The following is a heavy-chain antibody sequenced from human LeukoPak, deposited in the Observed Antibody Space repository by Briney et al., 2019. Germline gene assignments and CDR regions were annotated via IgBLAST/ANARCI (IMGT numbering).Heavy chain of an antibody. CDR1: GYTFTSYA. J-gene: IGHJ4*02. CDR2: INAGNGNT. V-gene: IGHV1-3*01. D-gene: IGHD6-13*01. Sequence: GASVKVSCKASGYTFTSYAMHWVRQAPGQRLEWMGWINAGNGNTKYSQKFQGRVTITRDTSASTAYMELSSLRSEDTAVYYCTRKTAADPFDYWGQGTLVTVSS. CDR3: TRKTAADPFDY.